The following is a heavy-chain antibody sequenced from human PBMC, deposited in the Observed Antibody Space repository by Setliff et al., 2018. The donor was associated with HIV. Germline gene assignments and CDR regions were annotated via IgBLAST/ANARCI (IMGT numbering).Heavy chain of an antibody. CDR2: IFPGDSDT. V-gene: IGHV5-51*01. Sequence: GESLKISCKGSGYSFTNYWIGWVRQMPGKGLEWMGIIFPGDSDTKYSPSLQGQVTISADKSTSTAYLQWSSLKASDTAMYYCARNGIVGAPYYFDYWGQGTLVTVSS. CDR1: GYSFTNYW. CDR3: ARNGIVGAPYYFDY. D-gene: IGHD1-26*01. J-gene: IGHJ4*02.